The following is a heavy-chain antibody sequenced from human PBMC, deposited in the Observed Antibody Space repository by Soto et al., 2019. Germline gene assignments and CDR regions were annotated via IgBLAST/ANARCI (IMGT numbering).Heavy chain of an antibody. CDR2: IKQNGDEK. Sequence: PGWSLRLSCASSVFTFISYWMNWIRQAPGKGLEWVANIKQNGDEKYYVDSVKGRFTISRDNAKNSLYLQMTSLRAEDTAVYYCARETGTLDYWGQGTLVTVSS. J-gene: IGHJ4*02. V-gene: IGHV3-7*01. CDR1: VFTFISYW. CDR3: ARETGTLDY.